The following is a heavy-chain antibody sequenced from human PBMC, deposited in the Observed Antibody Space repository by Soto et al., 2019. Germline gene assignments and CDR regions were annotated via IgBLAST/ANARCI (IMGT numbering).Heavy chain of an antibody. V-gene: IGHV3-30-3*01. J-gene: IGHJ6*02. Sequence: SLRLSCAASGFPFSSYAMHWVRQAPGKGLEWVAVISYDGSNKYYADSVKGRFTISRDNSKNTLYLQMNSLRAEDTAVDYCARDLQNYYYYGMDVWGQGTTVTVSS. CDR1: GFPFSSYA. CDR3: ARDLQNYYYYGMDV. CDR2: ISYDGSNK.